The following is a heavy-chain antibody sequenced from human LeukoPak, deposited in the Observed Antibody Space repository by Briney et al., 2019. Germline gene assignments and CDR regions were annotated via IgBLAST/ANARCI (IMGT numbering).Heavy chain of an antibody. CDR3: ARVAAGSRENWFDS. V-gene: IGHV4-34*01. CDR2: IYHSGST. J-gene: IGHJ5*01. D-gene: IGHD1-1*01. CDR1: GGSFSGYC. Sequence: SETLSLTCAVYGGSFSGYCWSWIRQPPGKGLEWIGEIYHSGSTNYNPSLKSRVTISVDTSKNQFSLKLSSVTAADTAVYYCARVAAGSRENWFDSWGQGTLVTVSS.